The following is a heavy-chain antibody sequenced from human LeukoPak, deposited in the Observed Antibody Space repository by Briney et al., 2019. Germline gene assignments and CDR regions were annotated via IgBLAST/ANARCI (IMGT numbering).Heavy chain of an antibody. Sequence: GGSLRLSCAASGFTFSNYWMHWVRQAPGKGLVWVSRIGSDGSSTSYAGSVKGRFTISRDNAKNMLYLQMNSLRVEDTAVYYCARHGESESYLNWFDPWGQGTLVTVSS. J-gene: IGHJ5*02. V-gene: IGHV3-74*01. CDR3: ARHGESESYLNWFDP. CDR1: GFTFSNYW. D-gene: IGHD3-10*01. CDR2: IGSDGSST.